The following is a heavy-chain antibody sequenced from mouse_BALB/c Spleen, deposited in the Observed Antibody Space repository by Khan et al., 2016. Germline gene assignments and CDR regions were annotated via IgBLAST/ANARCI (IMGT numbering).Heavy chain of an antibody. CDR2: IYPSDRYT. D-gene: IGHD2-14*01. CDR1: GYTFTSYW. V-gene: IGHV1-69*02. J-gene: IGHJ4*01. Sequence: QVQLKQSGAELVRPGASVKLSCKASGYTFTSYWINWVRQRPGQGLEWIGNIYPSDRYTNYNQKFKDKATLTVDKSSSTAYMQLSSPTSEDSAVYYCTREGVRRRSYAMDYWGQGTSVTVSS. CDR3: TREGVRRRSYAMDY.